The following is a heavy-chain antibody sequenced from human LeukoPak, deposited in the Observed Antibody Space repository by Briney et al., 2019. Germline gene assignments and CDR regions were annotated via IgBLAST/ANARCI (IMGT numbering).Heavy chain of an antibody. D-gene: IGHD2-8*01. V-gene: IGHV3-48*03. CDR2: ISSSGSTI. J-gene: IGHJ3*02. Sequence: PGGSLRLSCAASGFTFSSYEMNWVRQAPGKGLEWVSYISSSGSTIYYADSVKGRFTIPRDNAKTSLYLQMNSLRAEDTAVYYCARDRRPQWAFDIWGQGTMVTVSS. CDR1: GFTFSSYE. CDR3: ARDRRPQWAFDI.